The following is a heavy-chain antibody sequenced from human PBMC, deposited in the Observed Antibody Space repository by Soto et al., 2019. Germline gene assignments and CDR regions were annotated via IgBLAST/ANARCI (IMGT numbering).Heavy chain of an antibody. V-gene: IGHV4-59*01. CDR2: IYYSGST. J-gene: IGHJ6*03. Sequence: SETLSLTCTVSGGSISGYYWSWIRQPPGKGLEWIGYIYYSGSTNYNPSLKSRVTISVDTSKNQFSLKLSSVTAADTAVYYCARVKGCSGGSCYSAYYYYMDVWGKGTTVTVSS. CDR1: GGSISGYY. CDR3: ARVKGCSGGSCYSAYYYYMDV. D-gene: IGHD2-15*01.